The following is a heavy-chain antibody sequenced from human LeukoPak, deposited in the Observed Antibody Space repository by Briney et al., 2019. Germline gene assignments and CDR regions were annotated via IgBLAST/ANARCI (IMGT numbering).Heavy chain of an antibody. D-gene: IGHD3-3*01. CDR1: GFTFSSYL. CDR2: IKLDGSET. Sequence: PRGSLRLSCAASGFTFSSYLMSWVRQAPGKGLEWVAHIKLDGSETYYADSVKGRFTISRDNTKNSLYLQMRSLRAEDTAVYYCGRDYDFWGGLPDYWGQGTLVTVSS. J-gene: IGHJ4*02. V-gene: IGHV3-7*01. CDR3: GRDYDFWGGLPDY.